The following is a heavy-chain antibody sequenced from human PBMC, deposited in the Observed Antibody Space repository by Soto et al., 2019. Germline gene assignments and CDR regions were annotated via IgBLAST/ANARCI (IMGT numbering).Heavy chain of an antibody. V-gene: IGHV4-39*01. D-gene: IGHD3-3*01. CDR2: IYYSGST. CDR3: ARRRVVIKGGFDY. Sequence: PSETLSLTCTVSGGSISSSSYYWGWIREPPGKGLEWIGSIYYSGSTYYNPSLKSRVTISVDTSKNQFSLKLSSVTAADTAVYYCARRRVVIKGGFDYWGQGTLVTVSS. J-gene: IGHJ4*02. CDR1: GGSISSSSYY.